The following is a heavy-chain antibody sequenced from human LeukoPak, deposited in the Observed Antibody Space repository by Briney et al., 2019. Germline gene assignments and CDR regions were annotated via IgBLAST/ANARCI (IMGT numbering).Heavy chain of an antibody. V-gene: IGHV1-2*02. CDR2: INPNSGGT. Sequence: ASVKVSCKAYGYTFMSHGISWVRQAPGQGLEWMGWINPNSGGTNYPQKFQGRVTMTRDTSISTAYMELSRLRSDDTAVYYCASSSSWYSAFDFWGQGTMVTVSS. J-gene: IGHJ3*01. D-gene: IGHD6-13*01. CDR3: ASSSSWYSAFDF. CDR1: GYTFMSHG.